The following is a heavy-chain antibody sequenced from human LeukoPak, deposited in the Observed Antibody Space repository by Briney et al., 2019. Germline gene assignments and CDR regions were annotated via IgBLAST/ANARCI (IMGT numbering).Heavy chain of an antibody. CDR3: ARDEGGGSYYSFDY. J-gene: IGHJ4*02. D-gene: IGHD1-26*01. CDR1: GFTVSSNY. Sequence: GGSLRLSCAPSGFTVSSNYMSWVRQAPGKGLEWVSVIYSGGSTYYADSVKGRFTISRDNSKNTLYLQMNSLRAEDTAVYYCARDEGGGSYYSFDYWGQGTLVTVSS. V-gene: IGHV3-66*02. CDR2: IYSGGST.